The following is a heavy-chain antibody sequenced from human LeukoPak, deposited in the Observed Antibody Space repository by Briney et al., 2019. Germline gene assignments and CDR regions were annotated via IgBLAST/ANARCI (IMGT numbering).Heavy chain of an antibody. CDR3: ERPGEGDNWNPWVV. V-gene: IGHV3-48*01. CDR1: GFTFSSYN. Sequence: TGGSLRLSCAASGFTFSSYNMNWVRQAPGKGLEWISYISNSRTTIYYADSVKGRFTISRGNAKSSLYLQMNSLRAEDTAVYYCERPGEGDNWNPWVVWGQGTLVTVSS. CDR2: ISNSRTTI. J-gene: IGHJ4*02. D-gene: IGHD1-20*01.